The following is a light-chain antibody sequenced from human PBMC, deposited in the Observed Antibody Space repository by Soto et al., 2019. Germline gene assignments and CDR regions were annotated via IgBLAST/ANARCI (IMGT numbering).Light chain of an antibody. CDR2: FDS. V-gene: IGLV3-21*04. CDR1: NIGSKS. CDR3: QVWDSSSDHVV. Sequence: SSELTQPPSVSVAPGKTARITCGGNNIGSKSEHWYQQKPGQTPILVIYFDSDRPSGIPERFSGSNSGNTATLTISRVEAGDEADYYCQVWDSSSDHVVFGGRTKLTVL. J-gene: IGLJ2*01.